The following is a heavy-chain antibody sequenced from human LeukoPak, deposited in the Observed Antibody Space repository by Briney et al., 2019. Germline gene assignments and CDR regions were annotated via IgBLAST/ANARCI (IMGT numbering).Heavy chain of an antibody. CDR2: ISGSGGST. CDR1: GFTFNSYA. CDR3: AKDIIPLDF. Sequence: GGSLRLSCAASGFTFNSYAMSWVRQAPGKGLEWVSAISGSGGSTYYADSVKGRFTISRDNSKNTLYLQMNNLRAADTAVYYCAKDIIPLDFWGQGTLVTVSS. V-gene: IGHV3-23*01. J-gene: IGHJ4*02. D-gene: IGHD2-21*01.